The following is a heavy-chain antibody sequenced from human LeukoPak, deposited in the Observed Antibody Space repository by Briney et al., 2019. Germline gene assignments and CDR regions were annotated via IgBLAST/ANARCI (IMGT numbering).Heavy chain of an antibody. CDR3: ARAEPAITTPDY. V-gene: IGHV4-34*01. D-gene: IGHD2-21*02. CDR2: INHSGST. Sequence: PSETLSLTCAVYGGSFSGYYWSWIRQPPGKGLEWIGEINHSGSTNYNPSLKSRVSISVDTSKNQFSLKLSSVTAADTAVYYCARAEPAITTPDYWGQGTLVTVSS. CDR1: GGSFSGYY. J-gene: IGHJ4*02.